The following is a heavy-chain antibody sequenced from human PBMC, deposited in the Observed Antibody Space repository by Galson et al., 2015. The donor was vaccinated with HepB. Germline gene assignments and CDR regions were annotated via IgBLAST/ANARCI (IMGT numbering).Heavy chain of an antibody. V-gene: IGHV3-11*01. Sequence: SLRLSCAASGFSFSDSYMSWVRQAPGKRPEWVSYISSDGVTKYFADSVKGRFTISRDNAKNSLYLQMNSLRAEDTAVHYCARSAGWMELRGQGTLVTVSS. CDR3: ARSAGWMEL. J-gene: IGHJ4*02. D-gene: IGHD1-26*01. CDR1: GFSFSDSY. CDR2: ISSDGVTK.